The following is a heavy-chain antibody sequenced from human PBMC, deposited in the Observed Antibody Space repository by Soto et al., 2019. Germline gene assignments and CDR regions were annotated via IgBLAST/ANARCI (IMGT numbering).Heavy chain of an antibody. D-gene: IGHD4-17*01. J-gene: IGHJ5*02. V-gene: IGHV4-39*02. CDR2: IYYSGST. CDR1: GGSISSSSYY. CDR3: ARRLADGDYFLLRENWFDP. Sequence: PSETLSLTCTVSGGSISSSSYYWGWIRQPPGKGLEWIGSIYYSGSTYYNPSLKRRATISVDTSKNHFSLKLSSVTAANTAVYYCARRLADGDYFLLRENWFDPLGQGTLVTVSS.